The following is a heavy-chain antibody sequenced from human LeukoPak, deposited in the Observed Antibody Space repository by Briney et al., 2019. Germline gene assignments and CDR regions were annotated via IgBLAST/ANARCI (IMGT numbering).Heavy chain of an antibody. Sequence: PGGSLRLSHPPSALRLAVSYQACVRQAPGKGLEWVSYISSRDSTVYYASSMRFRFTISTDNAKNSLYLQMNSLRAEDTAIYYYARIRKDTFLPSFFDYWGQGTLVTVSS. J-gene: IGHJ4*02. CDR1: ALRLAVSY. D-gene: IGHD3-16*01. CDR2: ISSRDSTV. V-gene: IGHV3-11*04. CDR3: ARIRKDTFLPSFFDY.